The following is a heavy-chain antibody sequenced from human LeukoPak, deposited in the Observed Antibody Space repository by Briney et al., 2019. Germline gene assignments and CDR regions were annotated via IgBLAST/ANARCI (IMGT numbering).Heavy chain of an antibody. V-gene: IGHV3-23*01. D-gene: IGHD1-1*01. Sequence: GGSLRLSCAASRFTFTSYVMTWVRQAPGKGLEWVSAISGSGDSTYYADSVKGRFTISRDNSKNTLFLQMNSLRAEDTAVYYCAKNRNWSDVVFDYWGQGTLVTVSS. CDR1: RFTFTSYV. J-gene: IGHJ4*02. CDR3: AKNRNWSDVVFDY. CDR2: ISGSGDST.